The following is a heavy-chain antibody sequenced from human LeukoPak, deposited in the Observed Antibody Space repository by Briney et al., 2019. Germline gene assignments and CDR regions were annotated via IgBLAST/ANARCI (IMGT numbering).Heavy chain of an antibody. D-gene: IGHD3-22*01. CDR3: AATYDYDGSGDY. CDR1: GFTFSTYE. CDR2: ISSTGSSI. J-gene: IGHJ4*02. V-gene: IGHV3-48*03. Sequence: GGSLRLSCAASGFTFSTYEMSWVRQAPGKGLEWVSYISSTGSSIYYADSVKGRFTISRDNAKNSLYLLMNSLRTEVTAVYYCAATYDYDGSGDYWGQGTLVTVSS.